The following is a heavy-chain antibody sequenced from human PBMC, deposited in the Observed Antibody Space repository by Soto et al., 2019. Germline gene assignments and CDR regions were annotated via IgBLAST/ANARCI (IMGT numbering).Heavy chain of an antibody. D-gene: IGHD2-8*01. CDR1: GGSISSYY. CDR3: ARDFNGLDP. J-gene: IGHJ5*02. CDR2: IYYSGST. Sequence: PSETLSLTCTVSGGSISSYYWSWIRQPPGKGLEWIGYIYYSGSTNYNPSLKSRVTISVDTSKNQFSLQLNSMTPEDTAVYYCARDFNGLDPWGQGTLVTVSS. V-gene: IGHV4-59*12.